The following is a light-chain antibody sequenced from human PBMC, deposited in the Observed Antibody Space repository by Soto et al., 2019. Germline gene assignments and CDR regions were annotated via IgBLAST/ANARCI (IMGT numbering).Light chain of an antibody. V-gene: IGLV2-14*03. CDR2: DVT. CDR1: DSDVGGYNY. Sequence: QSALTQPASVSGSPGQSITISCTGTDSDVGGYNYVSWYQHHPGNAPKVMIYDVTYRPSGVSNRFSGSKSGNTASLTISGLQAEDEADYYCSSYTTNGVGVFSGGTKVTVL. J-gene: IGLJ2*01. CDR3: SSYTTNGVGV.